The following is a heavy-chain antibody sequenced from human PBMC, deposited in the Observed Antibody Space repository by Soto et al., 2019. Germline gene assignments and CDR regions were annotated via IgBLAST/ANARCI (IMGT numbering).Heavy chain of an antibody. CDR2: ISSSSSTI. CDR1: GFTFSSYS. V-gene: IGHV3-48*02. CDR3: ARDLKPEIYYYDSSGYLYLFAY. J-gene: IGHJ4*02. Sequence: GGSLRLSCAASGFTFSSYSMNWVRQAPGKGLEWVSYISSSSSTIYYADSVKGRFTISRDNAKNSLYLQMNSLRDEDTAVYYCARDLKPEIYYYDSSGYLYLFAYWGQGTLVTVSS. D-gene: IGHD3-22*01.